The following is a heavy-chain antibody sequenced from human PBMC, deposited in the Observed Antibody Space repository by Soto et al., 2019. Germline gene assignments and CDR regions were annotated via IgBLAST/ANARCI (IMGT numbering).Heavy chain of an antibody. D-gene: IGHD3-22*01. Sequence: QVQLQQWGAGLLKPSETLSLTCAVYGGSFSGYYWSWIRQPPGKGLEWIGEINHSGSTNYNPSLKRRVTISVDTSKNQFSLKLSSVTAADTAVYYCARGHYYDSSTHTIHDAFDIWGQGTMVTVSS. CDR2: INHSGST. CDR1: GGSFSGYY. V-gene: IGHV4-34*01. CDR3: ARGHYYDSSTHTIHDAFDI. J-gene: IGHJ3*02.